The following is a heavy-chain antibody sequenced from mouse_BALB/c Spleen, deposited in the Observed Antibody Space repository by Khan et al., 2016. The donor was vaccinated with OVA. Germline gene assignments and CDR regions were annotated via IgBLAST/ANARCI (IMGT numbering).Heavy chain of an antibody. Sequence: EVKLLESGGGLVQPGGSLILSCAASGFDFSRNWMSWARQAPGKGQEWIGEIKPGSSTINYTPSLKEKFIISRDNAKNTLYLQMRKVRSEDTALYYCARLERYGQLANWGQGTLVTVSA. D-gene: IGHD2-10*02. V-gene: IGHV4-2*02. CDR3: ARLERYGQLAN. J-gene: IGHJ3*01. CDR1: GFDFSRNW. CDR2: IKPGSSTI.